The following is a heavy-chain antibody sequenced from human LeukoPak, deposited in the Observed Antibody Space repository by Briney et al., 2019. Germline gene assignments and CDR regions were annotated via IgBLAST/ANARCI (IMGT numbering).Heavy chain of an antibody. J-gene: IGHJ3*02. CDR3: ARDRRKDIVAPNAFDI. Sequence: PGGSLRLSCTASGFTFGDYAMSWVRQAPGKGLEWVAVIWYDGSNKYYADSVKGRFTISRDNSKNTLYLQMNSLRAEDTAVYYCARDRRKDIVAPNAFDIWGQGTMVTVSS. D-gene: IGHD5-12*01. V-gene: IGHV3-33*01. CDR2: IWYDGSNK. CDR1: GFTFGDYA.